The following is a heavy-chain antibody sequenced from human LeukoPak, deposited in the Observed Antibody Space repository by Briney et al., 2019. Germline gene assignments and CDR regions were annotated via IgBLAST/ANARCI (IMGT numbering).Heavy chain of an antibody. CDR3: ARRGEMATIEGFDP. Sequence: SETLSLTCTVSGGSISSSSYYWGWIRQPPGTGLEWIGSIYYSGSTYYNPSLKSRVTISVDTSKNQFSLKLSSVTAADTAVYYCARRGEMATIEGFDPWGQGTLVTVPS. CDR1: GGSISSSSYY. CDR2: IYYSGST. V-gene: IGHV4-39*01. J-gene: IGHJ5*02. D-gene: IGHD5-24*01.